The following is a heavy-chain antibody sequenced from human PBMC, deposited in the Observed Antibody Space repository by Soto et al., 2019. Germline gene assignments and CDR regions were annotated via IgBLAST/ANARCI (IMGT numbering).Heavy chain of an antibody. V-gene: IGHV1-18*01. J-gene: IGHJ4*02. CDR3: ARDHSSSWHDFDY. Sequence: XSVKFSFEASVYTFSNYGINWVRQAPGQGLEWMGWISGYNGNTNYAQKFQDRVTMTTDTSASTAYMELWSLRSDDTAMYYCARDHSSSWHDFDYWGQGTLVTVSS. CDR1: VYTFSNYG. D-gene: IGHD6-13*01. CDR2: ISGYNGNT.